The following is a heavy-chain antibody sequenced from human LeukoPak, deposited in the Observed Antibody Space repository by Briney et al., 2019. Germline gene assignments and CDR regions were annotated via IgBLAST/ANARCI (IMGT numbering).Heavy chain of an antibody. J-gene: IGHJ4*02. CDR3: AKAGYSSSWSFFNS. Sequence: PGRSLRLSCAASGFTFSSYGMHWVRQAPGKGLEWVAVISYDGSNKYYADSVKGRFTISRDNSKNTLYLQMSSLRAEDTAVYYCAKAGYSSSWSFFNSWGQGTLVTVSS. CDR2: ISYDGSNK. D-gene: IGHD6-13*01. V-gene: IGHV3-30*18. CDR1: GFTFSSYG.